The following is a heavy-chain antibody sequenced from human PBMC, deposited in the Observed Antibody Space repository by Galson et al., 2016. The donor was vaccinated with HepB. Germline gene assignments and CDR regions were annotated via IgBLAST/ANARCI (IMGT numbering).Heavy chain of an antibody. D-gene: IGHD2/OR15-2a*01. Sequence: SLRLSCAASGFTFSNRGMHWVRQAPGKGLEWVAADSMDGRRKFYAESVKGRFTISRDNSNNMLFLQMSSLRVDDTAVYYCAKRHEYCPPVGCSVDSWGQGTLVSVSS. CDR1: GFTFSNRG. CDR3: AKRHEYCPPVGCSVDS. J-gene: IGHJ4*02. V-gene: IGHV3-30*18. CDR2: DSMDGRRK.